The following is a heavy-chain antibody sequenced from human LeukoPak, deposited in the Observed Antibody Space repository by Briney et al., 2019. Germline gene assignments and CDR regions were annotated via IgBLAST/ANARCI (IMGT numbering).Heavy chain of an antibody. Sequence: SVKVSCKASGGTCSSYAISWVRHPPGQGLEWVGKIIPILGIGNYAQEFQGRVKITAEISTGTAYMELRSLSAEDTAVYYCGRDSEVVAQHWGQGTLVTVSS. D-gene: IGHD2-15*01. J-gene: IGHJ1*01. V-gene: IGHV1-69*04. CDR1: GGTCSSYA. CDR3: GRDSEVVAQH. CDR2: IIPILGIG.